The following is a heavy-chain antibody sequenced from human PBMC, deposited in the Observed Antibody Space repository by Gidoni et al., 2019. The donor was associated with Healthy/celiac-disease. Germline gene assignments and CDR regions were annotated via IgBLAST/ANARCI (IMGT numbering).Heavy chain of an antibody. J-gene: IGHJ4*02. CDR2: SSGSGGSK. D-gene: IGHD6-19*01. CDR1: GFTFSSYA. Sequence: ELQLLESGGGLVQPGGSLRLSCAASGFTFSSYARSWFRQAPGKGLEWVSDSSGSGGSKYYADSVKGRVTISRDNSKNTLYLQMNSLRAEDTAVYYCAKGPGGSGLYYFDYGGQGTLVTVSS. V-gene: IGHV3-23*01. CDR3: AKGPGGSGLYYFDY.